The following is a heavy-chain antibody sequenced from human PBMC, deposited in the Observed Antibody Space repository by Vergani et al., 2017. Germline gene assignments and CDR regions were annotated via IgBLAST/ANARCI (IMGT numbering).Heavy chain of an antibody. J-gene: IGHJ6*03. CDR1: GASIRTSAYC. V-gene: IGHV4-31*11. CDR2: IFYSGTT. CDR3: ARVDTQVPATSHFDYMDV. D-gene: IGHD6-25*01. Sequence: QLQLQESGPGVVKPSQTLSLTCAVPGASIRTSAYCWTWIRQPPGKGLEWVGGIFYSGTTYENPSLRSRLTISVDTSQNQFSLKLRSVTAADTAVYYCARVDTQVPATSHFDYMDVWGKGTTVVVSS.